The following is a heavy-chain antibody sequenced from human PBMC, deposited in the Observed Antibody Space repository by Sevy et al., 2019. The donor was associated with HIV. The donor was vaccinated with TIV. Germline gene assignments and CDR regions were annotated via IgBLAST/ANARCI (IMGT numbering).Heavy chain of an antibody. Sequence: GESLKISCAASGFTFCSYAMHWVRQAPGKGLEWVAVISYDGSNKYYADSVKGRFTISRDNSKNTLYLQMNSLRAEDTAVYYCARVVGCSSTSCYARPHWFDPWGQGTLVTVSS. CDR3: ARVVGCSSTSCYARPHWFDP. CDR1: GFTFCSYA. J-gene: IGHJ5*02. D-gene: IGHD2-2*01. V-gene: IGHV3-30*04. CDR2: ISYDGSNK.